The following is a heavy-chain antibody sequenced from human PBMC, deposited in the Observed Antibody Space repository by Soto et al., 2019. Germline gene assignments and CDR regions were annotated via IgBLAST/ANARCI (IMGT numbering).Heavy chain of an antibody. J-gene: IGHJ4*02. D-gene: IGHD6-19*01. CDR1: GFTFSSYA. CDR2: ISGSGDST. V-gene: IGHV3-23*01. CDR3: AKGYSGWYDHFDY. Sequence: GGSLRLSCAASGFTFSSYAMSWVRQAPGKGLEWASTISGSGDSTYYADSVKGRFTISRDNSKNTLYLQMNSLRAEDTAVYYCAKGYSGWYDHFDYWGQGTLVTVSS.